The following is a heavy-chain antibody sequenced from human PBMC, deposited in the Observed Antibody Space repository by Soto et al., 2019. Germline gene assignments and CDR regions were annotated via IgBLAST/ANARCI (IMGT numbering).Heavy chain of an antibody. V-gene: IGHV4-59*11. Sequence: QVQLQESGPGLVKPSENLSLTCTVSGASISSHYWSWIRQPPGKGLEWIGYIYYSVSTKYNPSLKSRVTISVDTSKYQFSLKVRSVTAADSAVYYCASGQLWLDYWGQGTLVTVSS. J-gene: IGHJ4*02. CDR3: ASGQLWLDY. CDR1: GASISSHY. D-gene: IGHD5-18*01. CDR2: IYYSVST.